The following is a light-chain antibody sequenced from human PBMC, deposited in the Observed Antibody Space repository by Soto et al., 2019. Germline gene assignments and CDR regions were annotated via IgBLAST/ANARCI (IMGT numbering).Light chain of an antibody. J-gene: IGKJ4*01. V-gene: IGKV3D-20*02. Sequence: EIVLTQAPGTLSLCPGESVTLSCSASHSVGWAYLAWFQHKPGQAPRLVVHHASPRATGVPDRFSGRGSGTDFTFTVSRLEPEDFAVYYCHQHTSEPLTFGGGTKLQIK. CDR2: HAS. CDR1: HSVGWAY. CDR3: HQHTSEPLT.